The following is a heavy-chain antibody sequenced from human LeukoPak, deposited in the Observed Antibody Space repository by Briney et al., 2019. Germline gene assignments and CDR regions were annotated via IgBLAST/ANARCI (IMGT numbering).Heavy chain of an antibody. V-gene: IGHV1-18*01. CDR1: GYTFTSYG. CDR3: ASTSRYSSGWYNYYYYGMDV. Sequence: ASVKVSCKASGYTFTSYGISWVRQAPGQGLEWMGWISAYNGNTNYAQKLQGRVTMTTDTSTSTAYMELRSLRSDDTAVYYCASTSRYSSGWYNYYYYGMDVWGQGTTVTVSS. CDR2: ISAYNGNT. J-gene: IGHJ6*02. D-gene: IGHD6-19*01.